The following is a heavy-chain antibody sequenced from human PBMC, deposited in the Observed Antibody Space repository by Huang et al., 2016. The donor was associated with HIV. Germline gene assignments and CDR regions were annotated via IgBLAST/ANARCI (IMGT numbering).Heavy chain of an antibody. Sequence: EVQVVASGGRLEQPGRSLRLSCKGSGFVFGYFGINWFRQPPGKGLEWVGFIRAKAYGGTERSAPSVKDRFSISRDDSQNTAYLQVDTLQTEDTAIYYCSPSGNDYYYYYMDVWGNGTMVTVSS. CDR3: SPSGNDYYYYYMDV. J-gene: IGHJ6*03. D-gene: IGHD6-25*01. CDR2: IRAKAYGGTE. CDR1: GFVFGYFG. V-gene: IGHV3-49*03.